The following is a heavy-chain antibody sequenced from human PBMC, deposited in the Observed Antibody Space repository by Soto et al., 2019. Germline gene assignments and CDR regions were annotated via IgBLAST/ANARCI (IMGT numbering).Heavy chain of an antibody. CDR3: ARGGVSSGSYYLGDY. CDR1: GFSFSDHY. D-gene: IGHD1-26*01. V-gene: IGHV3-72*01. CDR2: IRNKANSYTT. Sequence: EVQLVESGGGLVQPGGSLRLSCAASGFSFSDHYMDWVRQAPGKGLEWVGRIRNKANSYTTEYAASVKGRFTISRDDSKNSLYLQMNSLKTEDTAVYYCARGGVSSGSYYLGDYWGQGTLVTVSS. J-gene: IGHJ4*02.